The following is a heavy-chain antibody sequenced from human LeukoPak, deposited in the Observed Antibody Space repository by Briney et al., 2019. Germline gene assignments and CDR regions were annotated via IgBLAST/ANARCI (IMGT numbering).Heavy chain of an antibody. CDR3: ARDSMVRGVITTRWFDP. V-gene: IGHV4-39*07. CDR1: GGSISSSSYY. CDR2: IYYSGST. Sequence: SETLSLTCTVSGGSISSSSYYWGWIRQPPGKGLEWIGTIYYSGSTYYNPSLKGRVAISVDTSENQFSLKLTSMTAADTAVYYCARDSMVRGVITTRWFDPWGQGTLVTVSS. D-gene: IGHD3-10*01. J-gene: IGHJ5*02.